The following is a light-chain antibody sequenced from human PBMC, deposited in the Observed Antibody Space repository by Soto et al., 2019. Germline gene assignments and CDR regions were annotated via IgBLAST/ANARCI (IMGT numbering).Light chain of an antibody. Sequence: DIQMTQSPSSLSASVGDRVTITCRASQGISNYLAWYQQKPGKVPKLLIYAASTLQSGVPSRFSGSGSGTDFTPTISSLQPEDGATYYCQKYNSARHTFGQGTKLEIK. CDR1: QGISNY. CDR3: QKYNSARHT. V-gene: IGKV1-27*01. CDR2: AAS. J-gene: IGKJ2*01.